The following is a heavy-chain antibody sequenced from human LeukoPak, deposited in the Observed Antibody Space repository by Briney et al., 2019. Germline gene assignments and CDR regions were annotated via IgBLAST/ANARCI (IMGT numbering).Heavy chain of an antibody. D-gene: IGHD5-24*01. CDR1: GYTFTGYY. J-gene: IGHJ4*02. Sequence: ASVKVSCKASGYTFTGYYMHWVRQAPGQGLEWMGWINPNSGGTNYAQKFQGRVTMTRDTSISTAYMELGRLRSDDTAVYYCARAGTVEMTPLDYWGQGTLVTVSS. CDR2: INPNSGGT. CDR3: ARAGTVEMTPLDY. V-gene: IGHV1-2*02.